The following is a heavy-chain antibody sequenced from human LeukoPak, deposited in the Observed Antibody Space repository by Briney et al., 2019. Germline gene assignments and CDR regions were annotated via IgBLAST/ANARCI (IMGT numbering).Heavy chain of an antibody. D-gene: IGHD3-9*01. J-gene: IGHJ4*02. V-gene: IGHV3-49*04. CDR1: GFAFGDYA. CDR3: TRDDILTGYYHPTIDY. CDR2: IRSKAYGGTT. Sequence: GSLRLSCTASGFAFGDYAMSWVRQAPGKGLEWVGFIRSKAYGGTTEYAASVKGRFTISRDDSKSIAYLQMNSLKTEDTAVYYCTRDDILTGYYHPTIDYWGQGTLVTVSS.